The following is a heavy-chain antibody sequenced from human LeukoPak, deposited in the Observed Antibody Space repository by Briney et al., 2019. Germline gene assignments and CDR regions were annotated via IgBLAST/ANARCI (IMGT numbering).Heavy chain of an antibody. CDR3: TRGHWGLQS. V-gene: IGHV4-59*02. CDR2: IHHSGNS. D-gene: IGHD7-27*01. J-gene: IGHJ5*02. Sequence: SETLSLTCTVSGASVTDYYWSWIRQSPGTGLEWISYIHHSGNSDYNPSLRSRVTTSLDTSKNQFSLNLTSVTAADTAVYYCTRGHWGLQSWSQGTLVTVSS. CDR1: GASVTDYY.